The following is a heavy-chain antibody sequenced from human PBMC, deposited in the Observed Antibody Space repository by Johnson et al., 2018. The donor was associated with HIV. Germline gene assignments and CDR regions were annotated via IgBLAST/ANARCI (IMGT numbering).Heavy chain of an antibody. CDR2: IYSGGAT. CDR1: GFTVSSNY. J-gene: IGHJ3*02. Sequence: VQLVESGGGLVQPGGSLRLSCAASGFTVSSNYMSWVRQAPGKGLEWVSVIYSGGATYYADSVKGRFTISRDNSKNTLYLQMNSLRGEDTAVYFCAKSQDRSAHDYDFEIWGQGTMVTVSS. V-gene: IGHV3-66*01. D-gene: IGHD3-22*01. CDR3: AKSQDRSAHDYDFEI.